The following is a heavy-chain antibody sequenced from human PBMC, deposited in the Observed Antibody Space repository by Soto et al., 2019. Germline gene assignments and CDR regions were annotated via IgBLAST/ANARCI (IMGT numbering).Heavy chain of an antibody. CDR3: ARLGGYYQAFDS. CDR2: IYHSGST. D-gene: IGHD3-22*01. V-gene: IGHV4-30-2*01. J-gene: IGHJ4*02. CDR1: DGSISSGGYS. Sequence: SETLSLTCAVSDGSISSGGYSCNWIRQPPGKGLEWIGYIYHSGSTYYNPSLKSRVTISVDTSKNQFSLKLDSVTAADTAVYYCARLGGYYQAFDSWGQGTLVTVSS.